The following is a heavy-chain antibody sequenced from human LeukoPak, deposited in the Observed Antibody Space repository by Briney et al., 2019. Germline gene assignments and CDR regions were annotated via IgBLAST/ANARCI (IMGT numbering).Heavy chain of an antibody. CDR1: GFNFANHA. D-gene: IGHD3-22*01. J-gene: IGHJ4*02. Sequence: PGGSLRLSCAASGFNFANHAMSWVRQAPGKGLEWVSSISGSGGSTHYADSVKGRFTISRDKTKNTLYLQMNSLRAEDTAVYYCAKSSYYDASGYYREYYFDYWGQGTLVTVSS. V-gene: IGHV3-23*01. CDR3: AKSSYYDASGYYREYYFDY. CDR2: ISGSGGST.